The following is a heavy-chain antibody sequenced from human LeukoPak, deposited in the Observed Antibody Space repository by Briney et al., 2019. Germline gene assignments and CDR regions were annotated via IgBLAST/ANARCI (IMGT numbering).Heavy chain of an antibody. CDR1: GYTFTGYY. D-gene: IGHD5/OR15-5a*01. V-gene: IGHV1-2*02. CDR3: ARGLSYYFDY. Sequence: ASVKVSCKSSGYTFTGYYMHWVRQAPGQGLEWMGWINPNSGGTNYAQKCQGRVTMTRDTSISTAYMELSRLRSDDTAVYYCARGLSYYFDYWGQGTLVTVSS. CDR2: INPNSGGT. J-gene: IGHJ4*02.